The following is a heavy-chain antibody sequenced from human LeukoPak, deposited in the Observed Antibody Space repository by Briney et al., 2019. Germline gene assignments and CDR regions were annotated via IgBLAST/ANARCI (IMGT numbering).Heavy chain of an antibody. Sequence: HAGGSLRLSCAVSGFNLRDHWMDWVRQAPGKGLEWVGHIKNDGSETYYLDSLKGRFSISRDNTNNALYLQMNSLRVEDTAVYYCAKNNGWFHLAQWGQGALVTVSS. D-gene: IGHD6-19*01. V-gene: IGHV3-7*03. CDR2: IKNDGSET. J-gene: IGHJ4*02. CDR1: GFNLRDHW. CDR3: AKNNGWFHLAQ.